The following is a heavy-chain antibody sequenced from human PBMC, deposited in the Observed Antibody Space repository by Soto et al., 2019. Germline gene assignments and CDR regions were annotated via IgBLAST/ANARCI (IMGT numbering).Heavy chain of an antibody. V-gene: IGHV3-7*03. CDR1: GFTFTTYW. J-gene: IGHJ5*02. D-gene: IGHD3-10*01. CDR3: VRGGHGSGSYLGSS. Sequence: PGGALRVSCVASGFTFTTYWMSWVRQAPGKGLEWVANIRQDGGAQYYVDSVKGRFTISRGNAKNSVYLQMDSLRVEDTAVYYCVRGGHGSGSYLGSSWGQGILVPVSS. CDR2: IRQDGGAQ.